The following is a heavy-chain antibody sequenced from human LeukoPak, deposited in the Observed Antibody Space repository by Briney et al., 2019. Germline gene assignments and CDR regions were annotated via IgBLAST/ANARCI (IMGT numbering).Heavy chain of an antibody. Sequence: SETLSLTCTVSGDPISSNSNYKWSWIRQPPGKGLEWIGYIYYHGSTNYNPSLKSRVTFSVDTSKNQFSLKLRSVTAADTAVYYCAREYTGFDYWGQRTLVTVSS. CDR2: IYYHGST. D-gene: IGHD2-2*02. CDR3: AREYTGFDY. J-gene: IGHJ4*02. V-gene: IGHV4-61*01. CDR1: GDPISSNSNYK.